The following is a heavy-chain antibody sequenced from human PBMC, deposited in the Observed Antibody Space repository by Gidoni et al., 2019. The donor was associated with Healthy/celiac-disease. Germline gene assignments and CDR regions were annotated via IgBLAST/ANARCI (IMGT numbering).Heavy chain of an antibody. CDR2: ISGSGGST. V-gene: IGHV3-23*01. Sequence: EVQLLESVGGLVQPGGSLRLSCAASGFTFRSSALRWVRQAPGKGLEWVSAISGSGGSTYYADSVKGRFTISRDNSKNTLYLQMNSLRAEDTAVYYCAKDAGFYSSGPFDYWGQGTLVTVSS. CDR3: AKDAGFYSSGPFDY. D-gene: IGHD6-19*01. J-gene: IGHJ4*02. CDR1: GFTFRSSA.